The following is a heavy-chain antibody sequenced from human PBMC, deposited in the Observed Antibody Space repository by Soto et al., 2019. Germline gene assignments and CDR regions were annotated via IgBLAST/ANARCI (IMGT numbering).Heavy chain of an antibody. Sequence: QLQLVESGGGLVKPGGCLRLSCAASGFTFSDYYMSWIRQAPGKGLEWVSYISSSGSTIYYADSVKGLFTISRDNAKNSLYLQMNSLRAEDTAVYYCARDIAYYYDSSGSTFDYWGQGTLVTVSS. J-gene: IGHJ4*02. CDR3: ARDIAYYYDSSGSTFDY. CDR2: ISSSGSTI. V-gene: IGHV3-11*01. CDR1: GFTFSDYY. D-gene: IGHD3-22*01.